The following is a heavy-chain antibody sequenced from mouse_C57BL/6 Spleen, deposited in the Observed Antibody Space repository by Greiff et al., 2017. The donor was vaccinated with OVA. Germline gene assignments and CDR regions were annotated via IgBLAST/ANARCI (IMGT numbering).Heavy chain of an antibody. CDR1: GFNIKDDY. J-gene: IGHJ3*01. D-gene: IGHD2-1*01. CDR2: IDPENGDT. CDR3: TTAEFYGNYENWFAY. V-gene: IGHV14-4*01. Sequence: EVQLQQSGAELVRPGASVKLSCTASGFNIKDDYMHWVKQRPEQGLEWIGWIDPENGDTEYASKFQGKATITEDTSSNTAYLQLSSLTSEDTAVYYCTTAEFYGNYENWFAYWGQGTLVTVSA.